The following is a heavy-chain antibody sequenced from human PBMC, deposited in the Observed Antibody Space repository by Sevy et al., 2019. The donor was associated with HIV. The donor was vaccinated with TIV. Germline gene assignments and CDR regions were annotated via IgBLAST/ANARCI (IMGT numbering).Heavy chain of an antibody. CDR3: VKGVATIGYYFYYGMDV. V-gene: IGHV3-64D*06. CDR1: RFTFSNYA. CDR2: VSSDGEST. D-gene: IGHD5-12*01. Sequence: GGSLRLSCSASRFTFSNYAMHWVRQDPGKGLQYVSAVSSDGESTYSADSVKGRFTISRDNSKNTLYLQMSGLRAEDTAVYYCVKGVATIGYYFYYGMDVWGQGTTVTVSS. J-gene: IGHJ6*02.